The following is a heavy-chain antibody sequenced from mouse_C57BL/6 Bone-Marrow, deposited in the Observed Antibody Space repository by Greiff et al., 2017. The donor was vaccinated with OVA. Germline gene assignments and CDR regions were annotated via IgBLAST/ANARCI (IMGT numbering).Heavy chain of an antibody. Sequence: VQLQQSGPELVKPGASVKISCKASGYSFTGYYMNWVKQSPEKSLEWIGEINPSTGGTTYNQKFKAKATLTVDKSSSTAYMQLKSLTSEDSAVYYCARGGVATKYFDVWGTGTTVTVSS. CDR3: ARGGVATKYFDV. CDR2: INPSTGGT. J-gene: IGHJ1*03. CDR1: GYSFTGYY. D-gene: IGHD1-1*02. V-gene: IGHV1-42*01.